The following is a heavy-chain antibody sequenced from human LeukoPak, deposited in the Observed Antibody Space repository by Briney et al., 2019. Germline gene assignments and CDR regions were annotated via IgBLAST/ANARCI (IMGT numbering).Heavy chain of an antibody. CDR3: AKEEVGAVAGRFDF. J-gene: IGHJ4*02. V-gene: IGHV3-48*03. CDR2: ISSSGSTI. D-gene: IGHD6-19*01. CDR1: GFTFSRYE. Sequence: GGSLMLSCAAAGFTFSRYEMNWVRQAPGKGLVWVSYISSSGSTIHYSDSVKGRFTVSRDNAKSSLFLQMNSLRVEDTGVYYCAKEEVGAVAGRFDFWGQGTLVTVSS.